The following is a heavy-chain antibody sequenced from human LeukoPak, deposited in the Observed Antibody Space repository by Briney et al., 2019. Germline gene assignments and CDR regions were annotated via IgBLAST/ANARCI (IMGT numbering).Heavy chain of an antibody. D-gene: IGHD5-12*01. J-gene: IGHJ6*03. CDR2: MNPNSGNS. Sequence: GASVKVSCKVSGGTFSSFVINWVRQATGQGLEWMGWMNPNSGNSGSVPKFQGRVTMTRDVSISTTYMELSSLRSEDTAVYYCARVPWGYSGNDWTSYYYHMDVWGEGTTVTVSS. CDR1: GGTFSSFV. V-gene: IGHV1-8*02. CDR3: ARVPWGYSGNDWTSYYYHMDV.